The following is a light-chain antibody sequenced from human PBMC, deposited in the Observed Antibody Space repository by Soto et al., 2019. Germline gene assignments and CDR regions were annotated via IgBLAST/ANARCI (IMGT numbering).Light chain of an antibody. Sequence: QSVLIQPASVSGSPGQSITISCTGTSSDVGSYNLVSWYQQHPGKAPKLMIYEVSKRPSGVSNRFSGSKSGNTASLTISGLQAEDEADYYCCSYAGSSTYAVFGGGTQLTVL. J-gene: IGLJ7*01. CDR3: CSYAGSSTYAV. CDR2: EVS. CDR1: SSDVGSYNL. V-gene: IGLV2-23*02.